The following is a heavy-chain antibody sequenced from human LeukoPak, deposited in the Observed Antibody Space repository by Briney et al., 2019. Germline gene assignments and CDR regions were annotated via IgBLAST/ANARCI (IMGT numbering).Heavy chain of an antibody. Sequence: EASVKVSCKASGGTFSSYAISWVRQAPGQGLEWMGGIIPIFGTANYAQKFQGRVTITADESTSTAYMELSSLRSEDTAVYYCARALYSSSWYLYWFAPWGQGTLVTVSS. V-gene: IGHV1-69*13. J-gene: IGHJ5*02. CDR3: ARALYSSSWYLYWFAP. D-gene: IGHD6-13*01. CDR2: IIPIFGTA. CDR1: GGTFSSYA.